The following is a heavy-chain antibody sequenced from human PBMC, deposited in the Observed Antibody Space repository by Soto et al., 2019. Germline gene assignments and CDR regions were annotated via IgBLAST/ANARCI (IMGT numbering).Heavy chain of an antibody. J-gene: IGHJ4*02. CDR1: GGSTSSGDYY. CDR2: IHYSGTI. D-gene: IGHD3-16*01. Sequence: QVQLQESGPGLVKPSQTLSLTCIVSGGSTSSGDYYRSWIRRYPGKGLEWIGCIHYSGTIYNNPSLRSRATMSVDTSNFQFPLKMSSVTAADTAVYYCTRGLDWAKLGYWGQGTLVTVAS. V-gene: IGHV4-31*03. CDR3: TRGLDWAKLGY.